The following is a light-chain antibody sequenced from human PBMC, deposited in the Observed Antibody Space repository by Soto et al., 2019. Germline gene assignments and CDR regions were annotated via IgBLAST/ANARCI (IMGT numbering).Light chain of an antibody. CDR1: QSLVYTYGNTY. CDR2: QVS. CDR3: VEGTHWPPT. V-gene: IGKV2D-30*01. J-gene: IGKJ4*01. Sequence: DVVMTQSPLSLPVTLGQPASISCRSSQSLVYTYGNTYLNWFHQRPGQSPRRLIYQVSTWDSGVPDRFRGGGSGTDFTLKIDRVEAEDVGVYYCVEGTHWPPTIGGGTTVEIK.